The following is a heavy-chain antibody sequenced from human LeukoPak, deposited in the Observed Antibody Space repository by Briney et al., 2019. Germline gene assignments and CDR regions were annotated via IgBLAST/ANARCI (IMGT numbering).Heavy chain of an antibody. Sequence: GGSLRLSCTASGFTFSTSWMSWVRQAPGKGLEWVANIKQDGSEKYYVDSVRGRFTISRDNAKNSLYLRLNSLRVEDTAVYYCARGYSYGSTGTYWDQGALVTVSS. CDR1: GFTFSTSW. CDR2: IKQDGSEK. D-gene: IGHD5-18*01. J-gene: IGHJ4*02. V-gene: IGHV3-7*01. CDR3: ARGYSYGSTGTY.